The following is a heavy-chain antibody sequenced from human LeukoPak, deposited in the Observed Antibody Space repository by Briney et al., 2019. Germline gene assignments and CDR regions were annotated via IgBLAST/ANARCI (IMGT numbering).Heavy chain of an antibody. D-gene: IGHD3-16*01. V-gene: IGHV5-51*01. J-gene: IGHJ6*03. Sequence: GESLKISCKGSGYSFTNYWIAWVRQMPGKGLEWMGIIYPGDSDTRYSPSFQGQVTISADKSISTAYLQWSSLKASDTAIYYCARHQTVMITRSRYYYYTDVWGKGTTVTVSS. CDR2: IYPGDSDT. CDR1: GYSFTNYW. CDR3: ARHQTVMITRSRYYYYTDV.